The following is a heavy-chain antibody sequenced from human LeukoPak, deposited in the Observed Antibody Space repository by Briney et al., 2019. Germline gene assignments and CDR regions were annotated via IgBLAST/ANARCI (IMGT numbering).Heavy chain of an antibody. CDR1: GFTFSDYA. V-gene: IGHV3-30*04. CDR2: ISYDGSQK. J-gene: IGHJ4*02. D-gene: IGHD5-24*01. Sequence: TGGSLRLSCSASGFTFSDYAMHWVRQAPGKGLEWVAIISYDGSQKHFGDSVRGRFTVSRDDSENTLYLQMNSLKTEDTAVYSCPKGGDGKIPFDNWGQGTLVTVSS. CDR3: PKGGDGKIPFDN.